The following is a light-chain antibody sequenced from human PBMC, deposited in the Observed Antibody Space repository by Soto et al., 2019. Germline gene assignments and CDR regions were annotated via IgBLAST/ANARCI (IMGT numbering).Light chain of an antibody. CDR2: GHS. J-gene: IGLJ2*01. CDR1: SSNIGEGYD. V-gene: IGLV1-40*01. CDR3: QSYDSSLSGYVV. Sequence: QSVLTQPPSVSGAPGQRVTISCTGSSSNIGEGYDVPWYQQLPGTAPKLLIYGHSNRPSGVPDRFSGSKSGTSASLAITGLQAEDEAGYYCQSYDSSLSGYVVFGGGTKLTVL.